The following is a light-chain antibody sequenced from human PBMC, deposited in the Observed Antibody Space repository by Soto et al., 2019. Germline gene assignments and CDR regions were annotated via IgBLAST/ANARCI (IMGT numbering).Light chain of an antibody. V-gene: IGKV3-20*01. CDR3: QQYGGATFT. Sequence: EVVLTQSPGTLSLSPGQRVTLSCRASQSVTSNYLAWYQQKPGRAPRLLIYAASSRATGIPDRFSRSGSGTDFTLTIRRLEPEDFAVYYCQQYGGATFTFGPGTKEDF. CDR1: QSVTSNY. J-gene: IGKJ3*01. CDR2: AAS.